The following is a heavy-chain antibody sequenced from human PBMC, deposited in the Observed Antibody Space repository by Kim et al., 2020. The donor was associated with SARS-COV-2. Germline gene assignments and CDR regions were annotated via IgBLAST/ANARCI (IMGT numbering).Heavy chain of an antibody. V-gene: IGHV3-7*03. Sequence: GGSLRLSCAASGFTFSSYWMSWVRQAPGKGLEWVANIKQDGSEKYYVDSVKGRFTISRDNAKNSLYLQMNSLRAEDTAVYYCARMDCSGGSCYQNDAFDIWGQGTMVTVSS. CDR2: IKQDGSEK. J-gene: IGHJ3*02. D-gene: IGHD2-15*01. CDR1: GFTFSSYW. CDR3: ARMDCSGGSCYQNDAFDI.